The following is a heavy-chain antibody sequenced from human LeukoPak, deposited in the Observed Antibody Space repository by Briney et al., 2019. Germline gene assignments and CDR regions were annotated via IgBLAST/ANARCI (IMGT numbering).Heavy chain of an antibody. CDR1: GFTFSGYW. Sequence: GGSLRLSCAASGFTFSGYWMSWVRQAPGKGLEWVSGISTSGGSSSYADSVKGRFTISRDNPRNTLYMQMNSLRAEDTALYYCAIMHPYYDGSGYWVQWGQGTLVTVSS. CDR2: ISTSGGSS. V-gene: IGHV3-23*01. CDR3: AIMHPYYDGSGYWVQ. D-gene: IGHD3-22*01. J-gene: IGHJ4*02.